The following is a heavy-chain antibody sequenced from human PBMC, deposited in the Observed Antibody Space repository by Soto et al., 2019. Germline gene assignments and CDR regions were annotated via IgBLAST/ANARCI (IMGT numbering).Heavy chain of an antibody. V-gene: IGHV6-1*01. J-gene: IGHJ5*01. Sequence: PSQTLSLTCAISGDSVSSKSAAWNWIRQSPSRGLEWLGRTYYRSKWSTDYAVSVKSRITINPDTSKNQFSLQLNSVTPEDTALYYCTRALSASYDSWGQGTLVTVSS. CDR3: TRALSASYDS. CDR1: GDSVSSKSAA. D-gene: IGHD1-26*01. CDR2: TYYRSKWST.